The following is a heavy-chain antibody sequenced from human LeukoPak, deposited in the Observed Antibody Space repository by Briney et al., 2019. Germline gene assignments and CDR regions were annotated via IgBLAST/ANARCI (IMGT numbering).Heavy chain of an antibody. V-gene: IGHV1-18*01. J-gene: IGHJ4*02. CDR2: VSAYDGNR. D-gene: IGHD5-24*01. Sequence: ASVKVSCKASGYTFTNSGITWVRQAPGQGLEWMGWVSAYDGNRNYAQKLQGRLTITTDRSTSTAYMELRSLRSDDTAVYYCASLDGYNSGYDYWGQGTLVTVSS. CDR3: ASLDGYNSGYDY. CDR1: GYTFTNSG.